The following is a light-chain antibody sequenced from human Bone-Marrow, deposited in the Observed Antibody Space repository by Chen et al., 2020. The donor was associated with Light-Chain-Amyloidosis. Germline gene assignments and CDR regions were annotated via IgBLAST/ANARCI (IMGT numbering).Light chain of an antibody. CDR2: EVT. CDR1: SSDVGGDNH. J-gene: IGLJ1*01. CDR3: SSYTITNTLV. Sequence: QSALTQPASVSGSPGQSITISCTGTSSDVGGDNHVSWYQQHPDKAPKLMIYEVTNRPSWVPDRFSGSRSDNPTSLTISGLQNEDESDYFCSSYTITNTLVFGSGTRVTVL. V-gene: IGLV2-14*01.